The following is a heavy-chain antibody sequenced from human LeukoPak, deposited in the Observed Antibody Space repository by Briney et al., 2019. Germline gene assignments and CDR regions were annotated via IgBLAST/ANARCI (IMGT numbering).Heavy chain of an antibody. V-gene: IGHV1-2*02. CDR1: GYPFTGYY. D-gene: IGHD2-2*01. J-gene: IGHJ5*02. CDR3: AREGESFFVVGSAATHTWFDP. CDR2: INPNTGGT. Sequence: ASVKVSCKASGYPFTGYYMHWVRQAPGQGLEWMGWINPNTGGTNYALKFQGRVTMTRDTSINTAYMELSSLRSDDTAVYYCAREGESFFVVGSAATHTWFDPWGQGTLVTVSS.